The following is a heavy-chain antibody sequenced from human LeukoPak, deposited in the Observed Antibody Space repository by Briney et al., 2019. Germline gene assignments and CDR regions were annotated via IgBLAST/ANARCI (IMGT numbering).Heavy chain of an antibody. Sequence: SETLSLTCTVSGGSISSYYWSWIRQPPGKGLKWFGYIYYSGSTNYNPSLKSRVTISVDTSKNQFSLKLSSVTAANTAVYYCARVVDTNAFDIWGQGTMDTVSS. V-gene: IGHV4-59*01. CDR2: IYYSGST. CDR1: GGSISSYY. D-gene: IGHD5-18*01. J-gene: IGHJ3*02. CDR3: ARVVDTNAFDI.